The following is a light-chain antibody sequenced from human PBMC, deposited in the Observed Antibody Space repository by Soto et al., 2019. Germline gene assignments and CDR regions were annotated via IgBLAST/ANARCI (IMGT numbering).Light chain of an antibody. J-gene: IGKJ1*01. Sequence: EIVLTQSPGTLSLSPGERATLSCRASQSVSSSFLAWYQQKPGQAPRLLIYGASNRDTGIPDRLSGSGSGTDFTLTISRLELVDVAGYYCQQYVTSPWAFGQGTKVAIE. CDR3: QQYVTSPWA. CDR2: GAS. V-gene: IGKV3-20*01. CDR1: QSVSSSF.